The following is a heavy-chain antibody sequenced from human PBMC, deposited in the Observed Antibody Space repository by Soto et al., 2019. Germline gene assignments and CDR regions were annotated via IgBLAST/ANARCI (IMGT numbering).Heavy chain of an antibody. D-gene: IGHD6-19*01. J-gene: IGHJ4*02. CDR3: ARDGRSSYSSGWYYFDY. Sequence: GTPAEVCSEACGVRFGICSRCSVRQAPGQGLEWMGGIIPSVGTTNYAQKFQGRVTMTEDTSTSTVYMELSSVRSEDTAVNNCARDGRSSYSSGWYYFDYWGQGTLVTVSP. CDR1: GVRFGICS. CDR2: IIPSVGTT. V-gene: IGHV1-69*06.